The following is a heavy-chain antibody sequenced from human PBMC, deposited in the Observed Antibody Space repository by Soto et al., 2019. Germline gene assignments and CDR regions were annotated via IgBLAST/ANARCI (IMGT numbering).Heavy chain of an antibody. CDR2: IIPIFGTA. CDR3: ARVLGYCRGGSCYGGSYYDCGMDV. Sequence: QVQLVQSGAAVKKPGSSVKVSCKASGGTFSSYAISWVRQAPGQGLEWRGGIIPIFGTANYAQKFQGRVTITADEATSTDYMELSSLRAEDTAVYYCARVLGYCRGGSCYGGSYYDCGMDVWGKGTTVTVSS. V-gene: IGHV1-69*01. D-gene: IGHD2-15*01. J-gene: IGHJ6*04. CDR1: GGTFSSYA.